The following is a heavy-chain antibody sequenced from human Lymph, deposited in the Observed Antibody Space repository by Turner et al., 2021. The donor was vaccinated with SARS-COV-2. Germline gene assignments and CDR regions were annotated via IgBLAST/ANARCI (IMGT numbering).Heavy chain of an antibody. V-gene: IGHV1-69*04. CDR1: GRPFSSYA. CDR2: ISPSIGIA. CDR3: ARGRLDSDSGSYYSWFDH. Sequence: HVPLLQSGAELKNPWSSVKVSCKASGRPFSSYAINWVRQDPGQGLEWMGRISPSIGIANYAKKFQGRVTISADKSTSTAYMELSSLRSEDTDVYDGARGRLDSDSGSYYSWFDHWGQGTLVTVSS. D-gene: IGHD1-26*01. J-gene: IGHJ5*02.